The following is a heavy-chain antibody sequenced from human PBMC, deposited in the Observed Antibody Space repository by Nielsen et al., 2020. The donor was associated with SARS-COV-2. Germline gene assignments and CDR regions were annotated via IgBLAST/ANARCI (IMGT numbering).Heavy chain of an antibody. D-gene: IGHD2-15*01. V-gene: IGHV1-46*01. J-gene: IGHJ5*02. CDR3: AREDIVVRWFDP. Sequence: ASVKVSCKASGYTFTSYYMHWVRQAPGQGLEWMGIINPSGGTTTYAQKFQGRVTMTRDTSTSTVYMELSSLRSEDTAVYYCAREDIVVRWFDPWGQGTLVTVSS. CDR2: INPSGGTT. CDR1: GYTFTSYY.